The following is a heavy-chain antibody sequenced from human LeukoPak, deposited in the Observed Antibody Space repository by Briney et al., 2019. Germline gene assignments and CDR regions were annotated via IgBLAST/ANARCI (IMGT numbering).Heavy chain of an antibody. J-gene: IGHJ4*02. CDR2: IKQDGSEK. D-gene: IGHD2-2*01. CDR1: GFTFSSYW. CDR3: ARDSRYCSSTSCYAVHFDY. V-gene: IGHV3-7*01. Sequence: GGSLRLSCAASGFTFSSYWMSWVRQAPGKGLEWVANIKQDGSEKYYVDSVKGRFTISRDNAKNSLYLQMNSLRAEDTAVYYCARDSRYCSSTSCYAVHFDYWGQGTLVTVSS.